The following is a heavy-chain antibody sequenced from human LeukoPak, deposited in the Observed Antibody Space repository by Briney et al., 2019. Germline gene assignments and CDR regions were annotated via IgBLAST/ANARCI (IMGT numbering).Heavy chain of an antibody. CDR3: VKDGPSIAARPGYYYYYMDV. Sequence: GGSLRLSCAASGFTFSSYGMHWVRQAPGKGLEWVAFIRYDGGNKYYADSVKGRFTISRDNSKNTLYLQMNSLRAEDTAVYYCVKDGPSIAARPGYYYYYMDVWGKGTTVTVSS. D-gene: IGHD6-6*01. J-gene: IGHJ6*03. CDR1: GFTFSSYG. V-gene: IGHV3-30*02. CDR2: IRYDGGNK.